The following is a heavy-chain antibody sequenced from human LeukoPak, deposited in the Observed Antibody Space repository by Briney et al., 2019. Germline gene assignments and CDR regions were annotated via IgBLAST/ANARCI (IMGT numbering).Heavy chain of an antibody. J-gene: IGHJ4*02. V-gene: IGHV3-23*01. CDR1: GFTFSSNA. CDR3: AKDLNYDFWSGYYGYFDY. CDR2: ISGSGGST. Sequence: GGSLRLSCAVSGFTFSSNAMSWVRQAPGKGLEWVSGISGSGGSTYYADPVKGRFTISRDNSKNTLYLQMNSLRAEDTAVYYRAKDLNYDFWSGYYGYFDYWGQGTLVTVSS. D-gene: IGHD3-3*01.